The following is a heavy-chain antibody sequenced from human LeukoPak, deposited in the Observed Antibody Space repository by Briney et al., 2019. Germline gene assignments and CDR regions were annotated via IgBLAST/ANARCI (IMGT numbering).Heavy chain of an antibody. V-gene: IGHV3-30*02. CDR3: AKDLEYYYGSGSYFGDY. D-gene: IGHD3-10*01. Sequence: PGGSLRLSCAASGFTFSSYGMHWVRQAPGKGLEWVAFIRYDGSNKYYADSVKGRFTISRDNSKNTLYLQMNSLRAEDTAVYYCAKDLEYYYGSGSYFGDYWGQGTLVTVPS. CDR1: GFTFSSYG. CDR2: IRYDGSNK. J-gene: IGHJ4*02.